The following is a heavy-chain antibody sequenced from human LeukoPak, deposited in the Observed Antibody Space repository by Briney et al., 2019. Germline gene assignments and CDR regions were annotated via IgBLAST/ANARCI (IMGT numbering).Heavy chain of an antibody. CDR1: GYTFSDYY. D-gene: IGHD6-19*01. CDR2: INPNSGGT. Sequence: ASVKVSCKASGYTFSDYYMHWVRQAPGQGLEWMGWINPNSGGTNYAQKLQGRVTMTTDTSTSTAYMELRSLRSDDTAVYYCATELFRIAVAGRMFDYWGQGTLVTVSS. CDR3: ATELFRIAVAGRMFDY. J-gene: IGHJ4*02. V-gene: IGHV1-2*02.